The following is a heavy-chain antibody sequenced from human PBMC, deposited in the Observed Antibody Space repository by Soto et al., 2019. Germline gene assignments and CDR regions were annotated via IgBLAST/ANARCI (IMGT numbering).Heavy chain of an antibody. CDR2: IDPSDSYT. V-gene: IGHV5-10-1*01. D-gene: IGHD3-22*01. CDR3: ARHRGYYDGKWRCFDY. Sequence: GESLKISCKGSGYRFSSFTSYWISWVRQMPGKGLEWMGRIDPSDSYTKYSPSFQGHVTISVDKSTSAAYLQWNSMKASDTAMYYWARHRGYYDGKWRCFDYWGQGTPVTVSS. CDR1: GYRFSSFTSYW. J-gene: IGHJ4*02.